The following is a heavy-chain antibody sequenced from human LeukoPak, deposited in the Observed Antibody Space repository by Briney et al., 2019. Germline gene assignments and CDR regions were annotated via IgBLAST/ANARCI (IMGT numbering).Heavy chain of an antibody. J-gene: IGHJ4*02. CDR2: ISWNSGSI. CDR3: AKDREITTIPSGIDY. Sequence: GGSLRLSCAASGFTFADYAMHWVRQAPGKGLEWVSGISWNSGSIGYADSVKGRFTISRDNAKNSLYLQMNSLRAEDTALYYCAKDREITTIPSGIDYWGQGTLVTVSS. V-gene: IGHV3-9*01. D-gene: IGHD5-24*01. CDR1: GFTFADYA.